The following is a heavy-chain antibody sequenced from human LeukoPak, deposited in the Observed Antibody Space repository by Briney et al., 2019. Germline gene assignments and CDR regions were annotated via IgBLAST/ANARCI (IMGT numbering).Heavy chain of an antibody. CDR1: GYSIGSAYY. V-gene: IGHV4-38-2*01. J-gene: IGHJ3*02. D-gene: IGHD3-16*02. CDR2: ISYTGST. Sequence: SETLSLTCAVSGYSIGSAYYWDWVRQPPGKGLEWVGSISYTGSTSYNPSLRSRVTITADTSSNHFSLNLTSVTAADTAIYYCARGRQLLSQKAAFDIWGPGTMVTVSS. CDR3: ARGRQLLSQKAAFDI.